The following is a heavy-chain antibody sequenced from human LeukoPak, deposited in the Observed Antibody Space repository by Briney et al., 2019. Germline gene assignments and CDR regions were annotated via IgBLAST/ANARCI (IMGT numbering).Heavy chain of an antibody. J-gene: IGHJ4*02. D-gene: IGHD3-10*01. Sequence: SETLSLTCTASGVSISSGDYYWSWIRQPPGKGLEWIGYIYYSGSTYYNPSLKSRVTISVDTSKNQFSLKLSSVTAADTAVYYCARVSPSAGIVHTFDYWGQGTLVTVSS. CDR1: GVSISSGDYY. CDR3: ARVSPSAGIVHTFDY. V-gene: IGHV4-30-4*08. CDR2: IYYSGST.